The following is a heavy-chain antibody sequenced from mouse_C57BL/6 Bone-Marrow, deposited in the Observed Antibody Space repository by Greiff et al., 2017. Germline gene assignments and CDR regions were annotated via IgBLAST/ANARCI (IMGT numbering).Heavy chain of an antibody. J-gene: IGHJ2*01. V-gene: IGHV1-77*01. Sequence: QVQLQQSGAELVKPGASVKISCKASGYTFTDYYINWVKQRPGQGLEWIGKIGPGSGSTYYNEKFKGKATLTADKSSSTAYMQLSSLTSEDSAGYFCASPYYYGSSYYDYWGQGTTLTVSS. CDR2: IGPGSGST. D-gene: IGHD1-1*01. CDR1: GYTFTDYY. CDR3: ASPYYYGSSYYDY.